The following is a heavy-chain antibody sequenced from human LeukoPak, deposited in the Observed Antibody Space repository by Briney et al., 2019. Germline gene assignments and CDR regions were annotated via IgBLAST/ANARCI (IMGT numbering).Heavy chain of an antibody. CDR2: IYYSGST. J-gene: IGHJ4*02. Sequence: SETLSLTCTVSGGSLSTYYWTWIRQPPGKGLEWIGYIYYSGSTNYNPSLKSRVTISVDTSKNQFSLKLSSVTAADTAVYYCAREIGGYWGQGTLVTVSS. V-gene: IGHV4-59*01. CDR1: GGSLSTYY. CDR3: AREIGGY.